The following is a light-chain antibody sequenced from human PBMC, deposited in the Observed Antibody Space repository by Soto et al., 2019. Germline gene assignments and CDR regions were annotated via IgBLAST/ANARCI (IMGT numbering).Light chain of an antibody. CDR2: DAS. V-gene: IGKV3-11*01. CDR1: QSVSSY. Sequence: EIVLTQSPATLSLSPGERATLSCRASQSVSSYLAWYQQKPGQAPRLLIYDASNRATGIPARFSGSGSGTEVALTISSLEPEDFAVYYCQRRSNWPPGFGGGTKVEVK. J-gene: IGKJ4*01. CDR3: QRRSNWPPG.